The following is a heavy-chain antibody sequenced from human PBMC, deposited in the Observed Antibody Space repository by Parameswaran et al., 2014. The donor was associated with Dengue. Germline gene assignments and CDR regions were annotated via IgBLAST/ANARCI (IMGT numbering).Heavy chain of an antibody. CDR2: ISSNGGST. CDR3: VKEPAGIFDY. Sequence: WIRQPPGKGLEYVSAISSNGGSTYYADSVKGRFTISRDNSKNTLYLQMSSLRAEDTAVYYCVKEPAGIFDYWGQGTLVTVSS. V-gene: IGHV3-64D*06. J-gene: IGHJ4*02. D-gene: IGHD1-14*01.